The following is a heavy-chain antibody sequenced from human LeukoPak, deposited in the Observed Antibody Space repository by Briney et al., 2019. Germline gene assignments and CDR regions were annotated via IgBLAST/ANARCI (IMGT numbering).Heavy chain of an antibody. V-gene: IGHV3-74*01. CDR3: ARALAVAGIDY. CDR2: INSDGSST. CDR1: GFIFSSYW. J-gene: IGHJ4*02. D-gene: IGHD6-19*01. Sequence: GGSLRLSCAASGFIFSSYWMHWVRQAPGKGLVWVSRINSDGSSTSYADSVKGRFTISRDNAKNTLYLQMNSLRAEDTAVYYCARALAVAGIDYWGQGTLVTVSS.